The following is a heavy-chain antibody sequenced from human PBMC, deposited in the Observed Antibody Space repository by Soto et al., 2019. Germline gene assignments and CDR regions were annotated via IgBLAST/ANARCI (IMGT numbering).Heavy chain of an antibody. CDR3: ARHTRNRFDP. V-gene: IGHV4-4*07. J-gene: IGHJ5*02. CDR2: IYPSGSP. Sequence: SETLSLTCTVSGGSISNYYWSWIRQPPGKGLEWIGRIYPSGSPNYNPSLKSRVTISGDTSKSQFSLKLSSVTAADTAVYYCARHTRNRFDPWGQGTLVTVSS. CDR1: GGSISNYY.